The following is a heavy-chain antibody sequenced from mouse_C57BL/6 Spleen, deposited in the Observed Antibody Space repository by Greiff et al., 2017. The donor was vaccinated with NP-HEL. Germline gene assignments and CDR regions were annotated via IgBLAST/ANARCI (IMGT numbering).Heavy chain of an antibody. D-gene: IGHD2-4*01. CDR2: IYPGDGDT. V-gene: IGHV1-82*01. CDR3: ARWDYDYDGELGMDY. CDR1: GYAFSSSW. J-gene: IGHJ4*01. Sequence: VQLVESGPELVKPGASVKISCKASGYAFSSSWMNWVKQRPGKGLEWIGRIYPGDGDTNYNGKFKGKATLTADKSSSTAYMQLSSLTSEDSAVYFCARWDYDYDGELGMDYWGQGTSVTVSS.